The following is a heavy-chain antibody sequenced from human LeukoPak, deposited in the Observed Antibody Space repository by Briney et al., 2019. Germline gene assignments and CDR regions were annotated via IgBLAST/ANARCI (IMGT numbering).Heavy chain of an antibody. CDR2: IYYSGST. D-gene: IGHD4-17*01. CDR1: GGSIVSYY. V-gene: IGHV4-59*01. CDR3: ARDQDDYGDYVWFDP. J-gene: IGHJ5*02. Sequence: PSETLSLTCTVSGGSIVSYYWNWIRQPPGKGLEWIGYIYYSGSTNYNPSLKSRITISVDTSKNQFSLKLRSVTAADTAMYYCARDQDDYGDYVWFDPWGQGTLVTVSS.